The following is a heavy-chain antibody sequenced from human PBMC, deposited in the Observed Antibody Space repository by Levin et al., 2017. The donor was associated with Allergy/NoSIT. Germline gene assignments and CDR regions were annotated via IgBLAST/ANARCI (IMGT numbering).Heavy chain of an antibody. CDR3: ARGFGSPYYYGMDV. D-gene: IGHD3-10*01. J-gene: IGHJ6*02. V-gene: IGHV1-46*01. Sequence: PGGSLRLSCKASGYTFTSYYMHWVRQAPGQGLEWMGIINPSGGSTSYAQKFQGRVTMTRDTSTSTVYMELSSLRSEDTAVYYCARGFGSPYYYGMDVWGQGTTVTVSS. CDR1: GYTFTSYY. CDR2: INPSGGST.